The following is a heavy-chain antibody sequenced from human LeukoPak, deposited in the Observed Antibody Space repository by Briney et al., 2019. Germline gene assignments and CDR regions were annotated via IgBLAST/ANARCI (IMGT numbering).Heavy chain of an antibody. CDR1: GFTFNSYA. CDR3: AKPLNPGRTPVTTYFDY. D-gene: IGHD4-17*01. V-gene: IGHV3-23*01. CDR2: ISASGGST. J-gene: IGHJ4*02. Sequence: PGGSLRLSCAASGFTFNSYAMSWVRQAPGKGLEWVSGISASGGSTYYADSVKGRFTISRDNSKNTLYLQMNSLRADDTAVYYCAKPLNPGRTPVTTYFDYWGQGILVTVSS.